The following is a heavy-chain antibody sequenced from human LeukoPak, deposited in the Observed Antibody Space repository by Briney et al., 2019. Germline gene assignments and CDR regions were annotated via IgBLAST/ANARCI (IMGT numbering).Heavy chain of an antibody. J-gene: IGHJ6*03. CDR1: GFTFSDYG. CDR3: VRDPSYGSSWYYYMDV. V-gene: IGHV3-48*04. CDR2: ISSSSFKI. Sequence: GRSLRLSCAASGFTFSDYGFHWVRQAPGKGLEWVSYISSSSFKIGYADSVKGRFTISRDNSKNSLYLQMDSLRVEDTAVYYCVRDPSYGSSWYYYMDVWGKGTTVTVSS. D-gene: IGHD6-13*01.